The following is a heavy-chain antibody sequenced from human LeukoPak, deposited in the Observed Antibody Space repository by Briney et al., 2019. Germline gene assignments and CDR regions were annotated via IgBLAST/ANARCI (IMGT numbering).Heavy chain of an antibody. Sequence: PSQTLSLTCTVSGGSISSGDYYWSWIRQPPGKGLEWIGYIYYSGSTYYNPSLKSRVTISVDTSKNQFSLKLSSVTAADTAVYYCARDSTGFWYFDLWGRGTLVTVSS. J-gene: IGHJ2*01. V-gene: IGHV4-30-4*01. D-gene: IGHD4-17*01. CDR3: ARDSTGFWYFDL. CDR1: GGSISSGDYY. CDR2: IYYSGST.